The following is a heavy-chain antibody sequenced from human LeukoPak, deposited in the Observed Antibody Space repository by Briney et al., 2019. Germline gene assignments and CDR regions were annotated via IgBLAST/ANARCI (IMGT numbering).Heavy chain of an antibody. Sequence: GGSLRLSCAASGFTFSSYWMSWVRQAPGKGLEWVANIKQDGSEKYYVDSVEGRFTISRDNAKNSLYLQMNSLRAEDTAVYYCARSGWFGELGFDYWGQGTLVTVSS. CDR3: ARSGWFGELGFDY. J-gene: IGHJ4*02. CDR1: GFTFSSYW. D-gene: IGHD3-10*01. CDR2: IKQDGSEK. V-gene: IGHV3-7*01.